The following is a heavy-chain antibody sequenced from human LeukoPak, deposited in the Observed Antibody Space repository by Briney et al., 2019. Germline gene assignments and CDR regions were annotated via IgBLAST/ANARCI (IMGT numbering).Heavy chain of an antibody. CDR1: GFTFSSYA. V-gene: IGHV3-23*01. Sequence: PGGSLRLSCAASGFTFSSYAMSWVRQAPGKGLEWVSAISGSGGSTYYADSVKGRFTISRDNSKNTLYLQMNSLRAEDTAVYYCAKVRDFWSGYSFSPFDYWGQGTLVTVSS. CDR2: ISGSGGST. J-gene: IGHJ4*02. CDR3: AKVRDFWSGYSFSPFDY. D-gene: IGHD3-3*01.